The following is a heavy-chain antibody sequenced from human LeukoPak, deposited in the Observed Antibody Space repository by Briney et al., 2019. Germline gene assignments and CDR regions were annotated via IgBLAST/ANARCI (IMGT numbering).Heavy chain of an antibody. J-gene: IGHJ3*02. Sequence: SETLSLTCTVSGGSINSGDYYWVWIRQPPGKGLEWIGSIYYSGSTSYNPSLKSRVTMTVDTSKSQFSLKLSSVTAADTAVYYCAREYYDSNKAPAFDIWGQGTMVTVSS. V-gene: IGHV4-39*07. CDR2: IYYSGST. CDR3: AREYYDSNKAPAFDI. D-gene: IGHD3-22*01. CDR1: GGSINSGDYY.